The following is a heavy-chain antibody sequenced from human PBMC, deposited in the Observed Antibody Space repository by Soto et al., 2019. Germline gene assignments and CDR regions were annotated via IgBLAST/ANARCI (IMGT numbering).Heavy chain of an antibody. J-gene: IGHJ5*02. CDR1: GYTFSSIG. D-gene: IGHD6-6*01. Sequence: QVQLVQSGAEVKKPGASVKVSCKTSGYTFSSIGITWVRQAPGQGLEWMGWISTYDGNTDYAQKLQGRVTMTTDTSTRTAYMELRSLRSDDTAVYYCARKSSSSSWFDPWGQGTLVTVSS. V-gene: IGHV1-18*01. CDR2: ISTYDGNT. CDR3: ARKSSSSSWFDP.